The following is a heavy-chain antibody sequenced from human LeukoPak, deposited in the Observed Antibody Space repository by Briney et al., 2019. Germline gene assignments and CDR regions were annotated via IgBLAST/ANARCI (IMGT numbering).Heavy chain of an antibody. CDR2: IYNTGST. CDR3: ASQPYYESSGYYFY. D-gene: IGHD3-22*01. CDR1: GGSISSSTYN. V-gene: IGHV4-39*01. Sequence: SETLSLTCTVSGGSISSSTYNWGWIRQPPGTGLEWIGGIYNTGSTFYNPSLKSRVTISIDTSKNQFSLKLTSVTAADTAIYYCASQPYYESSGYYFYWGQGTLVTVSS. J-gene: IGHJ4*02.